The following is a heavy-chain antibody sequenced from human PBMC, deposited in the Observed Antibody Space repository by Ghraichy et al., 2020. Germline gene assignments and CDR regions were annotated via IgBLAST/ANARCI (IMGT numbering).Heavy chain of an antibody. CDR2: ISYDGSNK. D-gene: IGHD3-22*01. Sequence: GSLRLSCAASGFTFSSFAMHWVRQAPGKGLEWVAIISYDGSNKYYADSVKGRFTISRDNSKNTLYLQMNSLRAEDTAVYYCARAGGGSRRAIYDSSGYYHTYFDYWGQGTLVTVSS. V-gene: IGHV3-30*04. CDR3: ARAGGGSRRAIYDSSGYYHTYFDY. CDR1: GFTFSSFA. J-gene: IGHJ4*02.